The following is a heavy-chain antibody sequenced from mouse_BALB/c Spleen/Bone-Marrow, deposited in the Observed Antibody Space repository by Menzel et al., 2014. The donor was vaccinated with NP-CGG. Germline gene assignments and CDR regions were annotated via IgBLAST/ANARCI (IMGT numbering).Heavy chain of an antibody. CDR1: GFTFSNYW. J-gene: IGHJ3*01. V-gene: IGHV6-6*02. CDR2: IRLKSNNYAT. CDR3: TRPFAY. Sequence: EVKLMESGGGLVQPGGSMKLSCVASGFTFSNYWMNWVRQSPEKGLEWVAEIRLKSNNYATHYAESVKGRFTISRDDSKSSVHLQMNNLRAEDTGIYYCTRPFAYWGQGTLVTVSA.